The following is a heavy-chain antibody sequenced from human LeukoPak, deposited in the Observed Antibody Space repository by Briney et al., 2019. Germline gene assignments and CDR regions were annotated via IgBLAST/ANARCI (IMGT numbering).Heavy chain of an antibody. CDR1: GGSISSSSYY. CDR3: AREADDYVWGSYRTFDY. D-gene: IGHD3-16*02. Sequence: SETLSLTCTVSGGSISSSSYYWGWIRQPPGKGLEWIGSLYYSGSTYYNPSLKSRVTISVDTSKNQFSLKLSSVTAADTAVYYCAREADDYVWGSYRTFDYWGQGTLVTVSS. J-gene: IGHJ4*02. V-gene: IGHV4-39*07. CDR2: LYYSGST.